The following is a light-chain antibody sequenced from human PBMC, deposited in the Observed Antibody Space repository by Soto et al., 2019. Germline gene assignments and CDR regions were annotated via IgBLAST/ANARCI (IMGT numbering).Light chain of an antibody. CDR1: SSYVGGYDY. CDR3: SSHTSDNTRV. V-gene: IGLV2-14*01. CDR2: EVT. J-gene: IGLJ1*01. Sequence: QSVLTQPASVSGSPGQSIAVSCTGTSSYVGGYDYVSWYQQHPDKAPKLIIYEVTSRPSGVSTRFSGSKSGNTASLTISGLQAEDEAGYYCSSHTSDNTRVFGTGTKVTVL.